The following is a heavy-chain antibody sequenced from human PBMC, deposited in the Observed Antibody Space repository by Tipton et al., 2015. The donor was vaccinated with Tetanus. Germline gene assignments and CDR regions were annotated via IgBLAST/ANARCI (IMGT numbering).Heavy chain of an antibody. CDR3: AKDTQGYYYYGMDV. V-gene: IGHV3-23*01. Sequence: SLRLSCAASGFTFSSYAMSWVRQAPGKGLEWVSAISGSGGSTYYADSVKGRFTISRDNSKNTLYLQMNSLRAEDTAVYYCAKDTQGYYYYGMDVWGQGTTVTVSS. J-gene: IGHJ6*02. CDR2: ISGSGGST. CDR1: GFTFSSYA.